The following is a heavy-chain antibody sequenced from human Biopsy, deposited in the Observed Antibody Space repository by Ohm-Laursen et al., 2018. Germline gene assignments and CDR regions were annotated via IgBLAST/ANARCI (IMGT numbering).Heavy chain of an antibody. CDR2: IFYRGST. CDR1: GGSISNNNYY. Sequence: PSQTLSLTCTVSGGSISNNNYYWGWIRQPPGKGLEWIGSIFYRGSTHYKPSLESRVNISVDTSKNQFSLKLNSVTAADTAVYYCARDYDTSGYYYASWGQGTLVTVSS. CDR3: ARDYDTSGYYYAS. V-gene: IGHV4-39*01. D-gene: IGHD3-22*01. J-gene: IGHJ5*02.